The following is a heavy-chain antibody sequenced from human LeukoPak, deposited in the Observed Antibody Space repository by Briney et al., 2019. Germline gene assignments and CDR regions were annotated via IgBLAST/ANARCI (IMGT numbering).Heavy chain of an antibody. CDR3: TKDILDYLYTSGCHRGNS. Sequence: ASVRVSFKVSGYTLTDLSMHWVRQAPGKGLEWMGGVEPEDGKAIYAQRFEGRVTMTEDTSTDTAYMELSSLTSEDPAVDYCTKDILDYLYTSGCHRGNSWGQETLVTVS. V-gene: IGHV1-24*01. CDR2: VEPEDGKA. D-gene: IGHD3-3*01. CDR1: GYTLTDLS. J-gene: IGHJ4*02.